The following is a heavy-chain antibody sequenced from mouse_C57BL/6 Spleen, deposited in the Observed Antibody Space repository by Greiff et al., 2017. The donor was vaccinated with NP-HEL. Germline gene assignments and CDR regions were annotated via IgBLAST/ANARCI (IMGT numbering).Heavy chain of an antibody. J-gene: IGHJ3*01. CDR1: GYTFTDYN. Sequence: VQLQQSGPELVKPGASVKMSCKASGYTFTDYNMHWVKQSHGKSLEWIGYINPNNGGTSYNQKFKGKATLTVNKSSSTAYMELRSLTSEDSAVYYCARGEDYYGSSYEGFAYWGQGTLVTVSA. CDR3: ARGEDYYGSSYEGFAY. V-gene: IGHV1-22*01. CDR2: INPNNGGT. D-gene: IGHD1-1*01.